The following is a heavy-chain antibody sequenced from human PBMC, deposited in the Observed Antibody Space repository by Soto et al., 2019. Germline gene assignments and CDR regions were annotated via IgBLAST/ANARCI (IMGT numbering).Heavy chain of an antibody. J-gene: IGHJ4*02. CDR2: IYHSGST. V-gene: IGHV4-30-2*01. CDR1: GGSSSSGGYS. D-gene: IGHD2-2*01. Sequence: QLQLQDSGSGLVKPSQTRSLTCAVSGGSSSSGGYSWSWIRQPPGKGLEWIGYIYHSGSTYYNPSLKSRVNISVDRSKNQFSLKLSSVTAADTAVYYCARGDWEYQLQIDYWGQGTLVTVSS. CDR3: ARGDWEYQLQIDY.